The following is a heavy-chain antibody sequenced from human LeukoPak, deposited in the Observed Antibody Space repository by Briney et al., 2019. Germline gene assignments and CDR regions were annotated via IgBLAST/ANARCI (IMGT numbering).Heavy chain of an antibody. Sequence: GGSLRLSCAASGVTFSTYAMTWVRQAPGKGLEWVSGISGGGGTTNYADSVKGRFTVSRDNSKNTLCLQMNSLRAEDTAVYYCAADFAYYLDNWGQGTLVTVSS. CDR1: GVTFSTYA. CDR3: AADFAYYLDN. CDR2: ISGGGGTT. D-gene: IGHD2/OR15-2a*01. J-gene: IGHJ4*02. V-gene: IGHV3-23*01.